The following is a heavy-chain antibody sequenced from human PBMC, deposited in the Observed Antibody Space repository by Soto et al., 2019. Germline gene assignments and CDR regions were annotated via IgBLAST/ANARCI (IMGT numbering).Heavy chain of an antibody. D-gene: IGHD2-2*01. Sequence: EVQLVESGGGLGQPGRSLRLSCGASGFTFDDYAMHWVRQAPGKGLEWVSSISWNSGNIGYADSVKGRFIISRDNAKNSLYLQMNSLRPEDTALYYCAKGSSTTNFSYFDYWGQGTLVTVSS. CDR3: AKGSSTTNFSYFDY. J-gene: IGHJ4*02. CDR1: GFTFDDYA. V-gene: IGHV3-9*01. CDR2: ISWNSGNI.